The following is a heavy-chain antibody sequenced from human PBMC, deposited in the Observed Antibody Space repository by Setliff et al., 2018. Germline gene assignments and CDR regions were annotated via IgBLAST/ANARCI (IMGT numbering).Heavy chain of an antibody. CDR2: INPKTGGT. D-gene: IGHD3-16*01. CDR1: GYAFTDNY. J-gene: IGHJ3*01. CDR3: ARSDHLVVDGFDV. V-gene: IGHV1-2*04. Sequence: ASVKVSCKTSGYAFTDNYIHWVRQAPGQGLEWMGWINPKTGGTNLAQKFQGWVSMTRDTSITTAYMELSRLTSDDMAVYFCARSDHLVVDGFDVWGQWTMGTVS.